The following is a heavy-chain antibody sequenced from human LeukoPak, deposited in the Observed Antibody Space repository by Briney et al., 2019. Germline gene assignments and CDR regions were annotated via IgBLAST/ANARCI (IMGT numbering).Heavy chain of an antibody. D-gene: IGHD6-6*01. J-gene: IGHJ4*02. CDR2: MNPSGST. CDR3: ARLEYSSSSPFGY. CDR1: GGSFSGYY. V-gene: IGHV4-34*01. Sequence: PSETLSLTCAVYGGSFSGYYWTWIRQTPEKGLEWIGEMNPSGSTSYNPSLKSRVTISVDTSKNQFSLKLSSVTAADTAVYYCARLEYSSSSPFGYWGQGTLVTVSS.